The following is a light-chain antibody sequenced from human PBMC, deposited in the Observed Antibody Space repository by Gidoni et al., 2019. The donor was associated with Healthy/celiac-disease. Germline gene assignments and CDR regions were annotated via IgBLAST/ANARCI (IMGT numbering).Light chain of an antibody. CDR1: QSVSSSY. Sequence: EIVLTQSPGTLSLSPGERATLSRRASQSVSSSYLAWYQQKPGQAPRLLIYGASSRATGIPDRFSGSGSGPDFTLTISRLEPEDFAVYYCQQYGSSLFTFGPGTKVDIK. V-gene: IGKV3-20*01. J-gene: IGKJ3*01. CDR3: QQYGSSLFT. CDR2: GAS.